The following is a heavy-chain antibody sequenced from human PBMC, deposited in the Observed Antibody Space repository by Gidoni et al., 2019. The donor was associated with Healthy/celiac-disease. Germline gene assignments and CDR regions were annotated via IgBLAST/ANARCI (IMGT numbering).Heavy chain of an antibody. J-gene: IGHJ4*02. CDR2: IYTSGST. D-gene: IGHD5-18*01. CDR3: ARGGQLWYSQTSWFDY. Sequence: QVQLQESGPGLVKPSQTLSLTCTVSGGSISSGSYYWSWTRQPAGKGLEWIGRIYTSGSTNYNPSLRSRVTISVDTSKKQFALKLSSVTAADTAVYYWARGGQLWYSQTSWFDYWGQGTLVTVSS. V-gene: IGHV4-61*02. CDR1: GGSISSGSYY.